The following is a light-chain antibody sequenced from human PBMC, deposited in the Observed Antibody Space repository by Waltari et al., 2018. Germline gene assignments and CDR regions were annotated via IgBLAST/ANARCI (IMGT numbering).Light chain of an antibody. V-gene: IGKV1-5*03. J-gene: IGKJ4*01. CDR3: QQYNLYPLT. CDR1: QSSSEW. CDR2: KTS. Sequence: TCRASQSSSEWLAWYQQKPGKAPKLQIYKTSNLQSGVPSRFSGSGSGTEFTLTISSLQPDDFATYYCQQYNLYPLTFGGGTKVEIK.